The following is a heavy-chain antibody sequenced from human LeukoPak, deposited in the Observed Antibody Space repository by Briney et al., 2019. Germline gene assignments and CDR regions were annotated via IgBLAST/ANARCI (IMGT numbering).Heavy chain of an antibody. CDR2: IIQDGSEK. CDR1: GFTFSSFW. CDR3: AGENYYDSSGFY. D-gene: IGHD3-22*01. Sequence: PGGSLRLSCAASGFTFSSFWMSWVRQAPGKGLEWVAKIIQDGSEKYYVDSVKGRFTISRDNAKNSLYLQMSSLRAEDTAVYYCAGENYYDSSGFYWGQGTLVTVSS. J-gene: IGHJ4*02. V-gene: IGHV3-7*05.